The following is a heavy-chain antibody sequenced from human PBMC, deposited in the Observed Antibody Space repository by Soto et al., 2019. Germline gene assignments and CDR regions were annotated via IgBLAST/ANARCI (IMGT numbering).Heavy chain of an antibody. CDR1: VFPFGANA. CDR2: LSNTGRRT. J-gene: IGHJ4*02. Sequence: GGSLRLSCVVSVFPFGANAMSWVRQAPGKGLEWVSGLSNTGRRTSYADSVKGRFNISRDNSENTVYLQMSSLRVEDTAVYYCATEMGATQGPFDNWGQGTLVTVPS. V-gene: IGHV3-23*01. CDR3: ATEMGATQGPFDN. D-gene: IGHD1-26*01.